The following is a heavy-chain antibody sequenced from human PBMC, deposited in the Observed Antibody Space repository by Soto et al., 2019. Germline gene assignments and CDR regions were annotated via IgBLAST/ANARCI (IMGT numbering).Heavy chain of an antibody. CDR2: VSPTFRTS. V-gene: IGHV1-69*01. D-gene: IGHD3-10*01. Sequence: QVQLVQSGAEVKKPGSSVKVSCKTSGVSFNNNGIGWVRQAPGHGLEWMGEVSPTFRTSNYARKFQGRISITADASTGTVNMELSSLTSENTAQYYCARVLYYGSGSYSPYGIDVWGQGTTVTVSS. CDR1: GVSFNNNG. CDR3: ARVLYYGSGSYSPYGIDV. J-gene: IGHJ6*02.